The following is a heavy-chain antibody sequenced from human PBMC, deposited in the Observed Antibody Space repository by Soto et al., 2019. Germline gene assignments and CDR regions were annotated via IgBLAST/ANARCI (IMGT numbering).Heavy chain of an antibody. D-gene: IGHD4-17*01. J-gene: IGHJ6*02. Sequence: HGESLKISCKGSGYSFTSYWISWVRQMPGKGLEWMGRIDPSDSYTNYSPSFQGHVTISADKSISTAYLQWSSLKASDTAMYYCAGSSTVVTPDYYYYGMDVWGQGTTVTVSS. CDR3: AGSSTVVTPDYYYYGMDV. V-gene: IGHV5-10-1*01. CDR2: IDPSDSYT. CDR1: GYSFTSYW.